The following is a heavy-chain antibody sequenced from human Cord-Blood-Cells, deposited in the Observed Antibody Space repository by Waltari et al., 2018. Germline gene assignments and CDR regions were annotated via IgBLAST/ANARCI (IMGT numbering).Heavy chain of an antibody. CDR1: GGSISSYY. D-gene: IGHD2-21*01. Sequence: QVQLQESGPGLVKPSETLSLTCTVSGGSISSYYWSWIRQPPGKGLEWIGYFYYSGSPNYNPSLKSRVTISVDTSKNQFSLKLSSVTEADTAVYYCAREQCGGDCSGFDPWGQGTLVTVSS. J-gene: IGHJ5*02. CDR3: AREQCGGDCSGFDP. V-gene: IGHV4-59*01. CDR2: FYYSGSP.